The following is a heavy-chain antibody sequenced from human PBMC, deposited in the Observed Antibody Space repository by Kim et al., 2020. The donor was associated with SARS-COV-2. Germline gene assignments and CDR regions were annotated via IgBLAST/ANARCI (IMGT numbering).Heavy chain of an antibody. V-gene: IGHV4-34*01. CDR1: GGSFSGYF. D-gene: IGHD3-3*01. Sequence: SETLSLTCAVYGGSFSGYFWSWIHQPPGKGLEWIGEINHSGSTNYNPSLKSRVTISVDTSKNQFSLKLSSVTAADTAVYYCARGAQTAGSIFGVVIIERPFFDYWGQGTLVTVSS. J-gene: IGHJ4*02. CDR3: ARGAQTAGSIFGVVIIERPFFDY. CDR2: INHSGST.